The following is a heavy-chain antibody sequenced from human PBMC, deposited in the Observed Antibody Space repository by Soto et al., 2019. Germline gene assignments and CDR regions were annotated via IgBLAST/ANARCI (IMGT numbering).Heavy chain of an antibody. D-gene: IGHD1-26*01. J-gene: IGHJ4*02. CDR2: IKNKANSYTT. CDR3: ARVSLVGPSGGRYFDY. Sequence: GGSLRLSCAASGFTFSAHYMDWVRQAPGKGLEWVGRIKNKANSYTTEYAASVEGRFTISREDSQNSLYLQMNSLKTEDTAVYYCARVSLVGPSGGRYFDYWGQRSPVTVSS. V-gene: IGHV3-72*01. CDR1: GFTFSAHY.